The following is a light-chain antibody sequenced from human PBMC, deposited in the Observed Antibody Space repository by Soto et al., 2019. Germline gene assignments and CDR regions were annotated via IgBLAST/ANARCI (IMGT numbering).Light chain of an antibody. CDR2: DVS. CDR3: SSYTSRSTLVV. J-gene: IGLJ2*01. CDR1: SSDVGGYNY. Sequence: QSALTQPASVSGSPGQSITISCTGTSSDVGGYNYVSWYQQHPGKAPKLMIYDVSNRPSGVSNRFSGSKSGNTASLTISGRQSEDEGDYYCSSYTSRSTLVVFGGGTKLTVL. V-gene: IGLV2-14*01.